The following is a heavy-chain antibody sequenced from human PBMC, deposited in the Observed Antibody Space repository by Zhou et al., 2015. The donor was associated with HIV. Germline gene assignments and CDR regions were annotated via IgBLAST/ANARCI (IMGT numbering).Heavy chain of an antibody. Sequence: QVQLVQSGAEVKKPGTSVKVSCKASGYTFTSYGISWVRQAPGQGLEWMGWISAYNGNTNYAQTLQGRVTMTTDTSTSTAYMELRSLRSDDTAVYYCARDKYDFWSGWTTHNWFDPWGQGTLVTVSS. J-gene: IGHJ5*02. D-gene: IGHD3-3*01. CDR2: ISAYNGNT. CDR1: GYTFTSYG. V-gene: IGHV1-18*01. CDR3: ARDKYDFWSGWTTHNWFDP.